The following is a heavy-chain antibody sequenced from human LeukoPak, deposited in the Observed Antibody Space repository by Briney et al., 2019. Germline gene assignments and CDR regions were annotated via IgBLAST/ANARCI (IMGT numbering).Heavy chain of an antibody. CDR2: ISNDGSDK. D-gene: IGHD3-10*01. J-gene: IGHJ4*02. Sequence: GSLRLSCAAPGVTFSNYAMHWVRQSPGKGLEWVAVISNDGSDKHHADSVKGRFTVSRDNPKHTVYLQMDRLRVEDTAIYYCVREGTYFFASGSFQGYYFDNWGQGTLVTVSS. V-gene: IGHV3-30*03. CDR3: VREGTYFFASGSFQGYYFDN. CDR1: GVTFSNYA.